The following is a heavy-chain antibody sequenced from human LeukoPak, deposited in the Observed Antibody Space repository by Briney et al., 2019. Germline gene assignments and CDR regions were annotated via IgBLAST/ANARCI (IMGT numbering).Heavy chain of an antibody. D-gene: IGHD5-18*01. V-gene: IGHV1-2*02. CDR3: ARGGIQLWFLDY. CDR1: GYTFTGYY. J-gene: IGHJ4*02. CDR2: INPNNADK. Sequence: GASVKVSCKASGYTFTGYYIHWVRQAPGQGLEWMGWINPNNADKTFAQKFQGRVTMTRDTSISTAYMELSRLRSDDTAVYYCARGGIQLWFLDYWGQGTLVTVSS.